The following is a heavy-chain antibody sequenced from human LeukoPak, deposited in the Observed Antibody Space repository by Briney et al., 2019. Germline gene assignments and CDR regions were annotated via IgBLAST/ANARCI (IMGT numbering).Heavy chain of an antibody. CDR1: GYTFTSYA. Sequence: ASVKVSCKASGYTFTSYAMNWLRQAPGQGLEWMGWITTNTGNPTYAQGFTGRFVFSLDTSVSTAYLQISSLKAEDTAVYYCARDASTIRFDHWGQGTLVTVSS. V-gene: IGHV7-4-1*02. CDR3: ARDASTIRFDH. CDR2: ITTNTGNP. J-gene: IGHJ4*02. D-gene: IGHD5-24*01.